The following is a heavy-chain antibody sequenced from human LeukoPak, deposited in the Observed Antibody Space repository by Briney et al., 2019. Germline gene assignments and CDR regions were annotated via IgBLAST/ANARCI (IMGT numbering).Heavy chain of an antibody. Sequence: SETLSLTCSVSGDSISNYYWSWIRQPPGKGLEWIGNAFHSGSADCNPSLKSRVTISVDTSKNQFSLKLTSLTPADTAVYYCARDRLNWNYGGFDPWGQGILVTVSS. D-gene: IGHD1-7*01. CDR3: ARDRLNWNYGGFDP. CDR1: GDSISNYY. CDR2: AFHSGSA. J-gene: IGHJ5*02. V-gene: IGHV4-59*01.